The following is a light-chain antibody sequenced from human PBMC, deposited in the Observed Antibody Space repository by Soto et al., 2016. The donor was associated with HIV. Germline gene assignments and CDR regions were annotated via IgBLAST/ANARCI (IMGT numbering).Light chain of an antibody. Sequence: SYELTQPPSVSVSPGQTAKIICSGDTLRDKYVSWYQQKSSQSPMLIIFQDEKRPSGIPERFSGTNSGNTASLTITGTQAVDEADYYCQAWDKGTVVFGGGTKLTVL. CDR3: QAWDKGTVV. CDR2: QDE. J-gene: IGLJ2*01. CDR1: TLRDKY. V-gene: IGLV3-1*01.